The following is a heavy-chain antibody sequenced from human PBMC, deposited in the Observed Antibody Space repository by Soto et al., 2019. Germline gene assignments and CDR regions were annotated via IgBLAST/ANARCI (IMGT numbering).Heavy chain of an antibody. J-gene: IGHJ4*02. V-gene: IGHV1-3*01. D-gene: IGHD3-10*01. CDR2: ISAANGST. Sequence: ASVKVSCKASGYTFTNYGVHWVRQAPGQSLEWMGWISAANGSTNSAQKFQGRITLTRDTSTSTVYMDLSSLRSEDTAVYYCARGLYSGDYWGQGTLVTVSS. CDR3: ARGLYSGDY. CDR1: GYTFTNYG.